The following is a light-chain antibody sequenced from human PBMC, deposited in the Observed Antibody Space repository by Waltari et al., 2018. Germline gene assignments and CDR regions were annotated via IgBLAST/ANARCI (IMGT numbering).Light chain of an antibody. Sequence: EIVLTQSPGTLSLSPGERAIISCRASQTVMSDYLAWYQQKPGQAPRLLIYGASTRATGTPDRFRGSGSGTDFTLTISRLEPEDFAVYHCQQYGTSPLTFGGGTKVEI. V-gene: IGKV3-20*01. CDR2: GAS. CDR1: QTVMSDY. J-gene: IGKJ4*01. CDR3: QQYGTSPLT.